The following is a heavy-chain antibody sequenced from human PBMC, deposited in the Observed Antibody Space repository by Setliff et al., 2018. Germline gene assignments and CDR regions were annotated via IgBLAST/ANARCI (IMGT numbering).Heavy chain of an antibody. CDR2: ISPHNGKT. V-gene: IGHV1-18*01. CDR1: GYIFTDYG. Sequence: GSVKVSCKASGYIFTDYGVSWVRQAPGQGLEWVGWISPHNGKTYYAPKFQDRITMTTDTSATTVHMELSSLRSDDTAVYYCARMSTSGPHYDYWGQGTLVTVSS. D-gene: IGHD2-8*02. CDR3: ARMSTSGPHYDY. J-gene: IGHJ4*02.